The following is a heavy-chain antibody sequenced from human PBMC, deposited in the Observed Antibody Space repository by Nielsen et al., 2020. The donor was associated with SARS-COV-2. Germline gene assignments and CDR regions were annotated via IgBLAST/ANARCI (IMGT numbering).Heavy chain of an antibody. V-gene: IGHV3-21*01. Sequence: WIRQPPGKGLEWVSSISSSSSYIYYADSVKGRFTISRDNAKNSLYLQMNSLRAEDTAVYYCARETGYSSSWVYGMDVWGQGTTVTVSS. D-gene: IGHD6-13*01. J-gene: IGHJ6*02. CDR2: ISSSSSYI. CDR3: ARETGYSSSWVYGMDV.